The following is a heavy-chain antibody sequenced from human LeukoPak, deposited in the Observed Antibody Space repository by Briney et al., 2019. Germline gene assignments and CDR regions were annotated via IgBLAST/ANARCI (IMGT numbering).Heavy chain of an antibody. J-gene: IGHJ3*02. Sequence: ASVKVSCKVSGYTLTELSMHWVRQAPGKGLEWLGGLHPEDGEAIYAQTLQGRVTMTEDTSTDTAYMELSSLRSEDTAVYYCATRNFGDYGAFDIWGQGTTVTVSS. CDR1: GYTLTELS. CDR3: ATRNFGDYGAFDI. CDR2: LHPEDGEA. D-gene: IGHD4-17*01. V-gene: IGHV1-24*01.